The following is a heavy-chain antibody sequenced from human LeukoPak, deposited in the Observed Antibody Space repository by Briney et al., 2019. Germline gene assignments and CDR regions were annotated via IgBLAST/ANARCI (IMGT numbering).Heavy chain of an antibody. D-gene: IGHD2/OR15-2a*01. CDR1: GFTFNSYA. CDR3: ARHFYGYFDS. V-gene: IGHV3-7*01. CDR2: IIQDGDGK. Sequence: GGSLRLSCAASGFTFNSYAMTWVRQAPRKGLERVANIIQDGDGKYFVDSVKGRFTVSRDNAKNSLYLQMNSLRVEDTGVYYCARHFYGYFDSWGQGTLVTVSS. J-gene: IGHJ4*02.